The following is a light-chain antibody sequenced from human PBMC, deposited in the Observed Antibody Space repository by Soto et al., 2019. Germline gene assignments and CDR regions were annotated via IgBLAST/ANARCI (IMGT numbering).Light chain of an antibody. J-gene: IGKJ1*01. CDR2: HAF. CDR1: QSISYTY. V-gene: IGKV3-20*01. CDR3: QLYDSSSWT. Sequence: EIGLTQSPGTLSLSPGGRATLSCRASQSISYTYLAWYQQKPGQAPRVLIYHAFRGATGIPDRFSGSGSGADVTLTISRLEPEDSAVYYCQLYDSSSWTFGQGTKVEIK.